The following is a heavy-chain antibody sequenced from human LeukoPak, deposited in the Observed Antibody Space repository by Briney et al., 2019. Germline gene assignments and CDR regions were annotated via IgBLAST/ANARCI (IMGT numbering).Heavy chain of an antibody. CDR2: IDGSGDNR. V-gene: IGHV3-23*01. CDR3: AKVQMSTGWTFDF. CDR1: GLTFSSYA. D-gene: IGHD2-2*01. Sequence: GGSLRLPCAASGLTFSSYAMSWVRQAPGKGLEWVSSIDGSGDNRYYADSVKGRFTISRDNSENTLYLQLRGLGAEDTATYYCAKVQMSTGWTFDFWGQGSLVTVSS. J-gene: IGHJ4*02.